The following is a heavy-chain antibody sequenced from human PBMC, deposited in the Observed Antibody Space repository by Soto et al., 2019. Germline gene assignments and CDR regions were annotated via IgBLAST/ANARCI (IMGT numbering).Heavy chain of an antibody. CDR1: GFKFSDYW. J-gene: IGHJ4*02. CDR2: IKHDTSEA. CDR3: ARDGLLFSGPYRPSRFDY. Sequence: DVQLVESGGGWVQPGRSLRLSCAASGFKFSDYWMSWVRQAPGKGLECVGNIKHDTSEAHYADSVKGRFTITRDNIKNFLFLQMRDLRADDTASYYCARDGLLFSGPYRPSRFDYWGLGALVTVSS. V-gene: IGHV3-7*03. D-gene: IGHD3-16*02.